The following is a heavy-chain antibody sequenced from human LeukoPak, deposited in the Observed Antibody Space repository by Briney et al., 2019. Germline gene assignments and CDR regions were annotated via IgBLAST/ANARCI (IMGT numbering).Heavy chain of an antibody. CDR1: GGTFSSYA. CDR3: ARGPKYSGYDYGDYYYYYMDV. J-gene: IGHJ6*03. Sequence: GASVKVSCKASGGTFSSYAISWVRQAPGQGLEWMGGILPIFGTANYAQQFQGRVTITTDESTSTAYMELSSLRSEDTAVYYCARGPKYSGYDYGDYYYYYMDVWGKGTTVTVSS. D-gene: IGHD5-12*01. V-gene: IGHV1-69*05. CDR2: ILPIFGTA.